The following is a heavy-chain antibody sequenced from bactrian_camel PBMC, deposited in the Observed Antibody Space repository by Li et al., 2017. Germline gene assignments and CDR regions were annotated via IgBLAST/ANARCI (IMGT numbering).Heavy chain of an antibody. D-gene: IGHD2*01. Sequence: HVQLVESGGGSVQAGGSLRLACKESGYHADSYFLAWFRQAPGKEREWVAAIDGNGYPTYTYSVSNRFTISKDNVKNTLYLDMNNLQPEDTAMYFCAADDFNLQLARHYRYWGQGTQVTVS. CDR1: GYHADSYF. CDR3: AADDFNLQLARHYRY. J-gene: IGHJ4*01. CDR2: IDGNGYP. V-gene: IGHV3S55*01.